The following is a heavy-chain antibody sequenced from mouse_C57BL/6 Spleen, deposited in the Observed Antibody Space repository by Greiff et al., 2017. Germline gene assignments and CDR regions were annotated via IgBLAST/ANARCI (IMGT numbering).Heavy chain of an antibody. D-gene: IGHD2-3*01. J-gene: IGHJ1*03. CDR3: AKGGYDGYWYFDV. V-gene: IGHV1-22*01. Sequence: EVQLQQSGPELVKPGASVKMSCKASGYTFTDYNMHWVKQSHGKSLEWIGYINPNNGGTSYNQKFKGKATLTVNKSSSTAYMELRSLTSEDSAVYYCAKGGYDGYWYFDVWGTGTTVTVSS. CDR2: INPNNGGT. CDR1: GYTFTDYN.